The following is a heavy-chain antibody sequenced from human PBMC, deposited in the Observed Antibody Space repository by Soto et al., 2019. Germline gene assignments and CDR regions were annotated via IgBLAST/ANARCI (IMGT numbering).Heavy chain of an antibody. V-gene: IGHV3-74*01. CDR2: INSAGSST. CDR3: ARVDNYVWGSYRYDFDY. J-gene: IGHJ4*02. CDR1: GFTFSSYW. Sequence: PGGSLRLSCAASGFTFSSYWMHWVRQAPGKGLVWVSRINSAGSSTNYADSVKGRFTISRDNAKNTLDLQMNSLRAEDTAVYYCARVDNYVWGSYRYDFDYWGQGALVTVSS. D-gene: IGHD3-16*02.